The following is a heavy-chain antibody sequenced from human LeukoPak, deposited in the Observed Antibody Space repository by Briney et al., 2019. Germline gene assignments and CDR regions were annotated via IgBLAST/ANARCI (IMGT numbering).Heavy chain of an antibody. CDR3: AKGQSAGTRVFRWFDP. D-gene: IGHD6-13*01. J-gene: IGHJ5*02. CDR1: GFTFRNYA. Sequence: PGWSLRLSCTSSGFTFRNYAMTWVRQAPGKGLEVVSAISGSGGSTYYADSVKGRFTIARDNSNNTLYLQMNSLRAEDTAVYYCAKGQSAGTRVFRWFDPWGQGTLVTVSS. CDR2: ISGSGGST. V-gene: IGHV3-23*01.